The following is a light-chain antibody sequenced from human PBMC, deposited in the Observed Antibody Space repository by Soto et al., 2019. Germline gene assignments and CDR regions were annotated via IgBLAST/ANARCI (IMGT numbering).Light chain of an antibody. V-gene: IGLV1-44*01. Sequence: QSVLTQAPSASGTPGQRVTISCSGSTSNIGRNTVDWYQHLPGTAPKLLIYRTNQRPSGVPDRFSGSKSGTSASLAISGLQSEDEADYDCAAWDDGLNGVIFGGGTKLTVL. CDR2: RTN. CDR3: AAWDDGLNGVI. CDR1: TSNIGRNT. J-gene: IGLJ2*01.